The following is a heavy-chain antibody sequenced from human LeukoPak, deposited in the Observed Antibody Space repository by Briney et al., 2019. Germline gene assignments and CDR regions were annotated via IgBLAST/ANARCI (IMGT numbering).Heavy chain of an antibody. CDR3: ARDKAPNWNEVPGGYFDY. CDR1: GFTFTSCA. D-gene: IGHD1-1*01. CDR2: IYSGGST. Sequence: PGGSLRLSCAASGFTFTSCAMSWVRQAPGKGLEWVSVIYSGGSTYYADSVKGRFTISRDNSKNTLYLQMNSLRAEDTAVYYCARDKAPNWNEVPGGYFDYWGQGTLVTVSS. J-gene: IGHJ4*02. V-gene: IGHV3-66*01.